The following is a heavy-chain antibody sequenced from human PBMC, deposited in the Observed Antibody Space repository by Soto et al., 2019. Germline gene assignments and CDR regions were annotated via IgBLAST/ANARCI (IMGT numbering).Heavy chain of an antibody. CDR3: AGAGNIVVVPAAIDWFDP. CDR2: IIPILGIA. Sequence: GASVKVSCKASGGTFSSYTISWVRQAPGQGLEWMGGIIPILGIANYAQKFQGRVTITADKSTSTAYMELSSLRSEDTAVYYCAGAGNIVVVPAAIDWFDPWGQGTLVTVSS. CDR1: GGTFSSYT. V-gene: IGHV1-69*10. J-gene: IGHJ5*02. D-gene: IGHD2-2*02.